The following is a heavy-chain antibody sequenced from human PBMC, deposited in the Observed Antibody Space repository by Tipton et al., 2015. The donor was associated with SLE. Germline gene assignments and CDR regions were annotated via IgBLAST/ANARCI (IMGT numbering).Heavy chain of an antibody. CDR1: GFTFSDYY. V-gene: IGHV3-11*04. D-gene: IGHD6-19*01. Sequence: SLRLSCAASGFTFSDYYMSWIRQAPGKGLEWVSYISSSGSTIYYADSVKGRFTISRDNAKNSLYLQMNSLRAEDTAVYYCAKDILAVAGSYYWGQGTLVTVSS. CDR2: ISSSGSTI. CDR3: AKDILAVAGSYY. J-gene: IGHJ4*02.